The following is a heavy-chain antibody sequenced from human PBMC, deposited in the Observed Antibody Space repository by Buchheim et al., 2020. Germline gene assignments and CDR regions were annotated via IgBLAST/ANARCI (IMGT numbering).Heavy chain of an antibody. CDR1: GGSFSGYY. Sequence: QVQLQQWGAGLLKPSETLSLTCAVYGGSFSGYYWSWIRQPPGKGLEWIGEINHSGSTNSNPSLKSRVTISVDTSKNQFSLKLSSMTAADTAVYFCARGWAGGGKFDYWGQGTL. V-gene: IGHV4-34*01. CDR2: INHSGST. D-gene: IGHD3-16*01. CDR3: ARGWAGGGKFDY. J-gene: IGHJ4*02.